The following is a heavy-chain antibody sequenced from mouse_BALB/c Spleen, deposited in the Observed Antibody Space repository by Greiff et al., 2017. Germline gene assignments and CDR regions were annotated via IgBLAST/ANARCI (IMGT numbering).Heavy chain of an antibody. D-gene: IGHD2-3*01. J-gene: IGHJ4*01. V-gene: IGHV5-12-1*01. CDR1: GFAFSSYD. CDR3: ARQDGCYAMDY. CDR2: ISSGGGST. Sequence: EVKVVESGGGLVKPGGSLKLSCAASGFAFSSYDMSWVRQTPEKRLEWVAYISSGGGSTYYPDTVKGRFTISRDNAKNTLYLQMSSLKSEDTAMYYCARQDGCYAMDYWGQGTSVTVSS.